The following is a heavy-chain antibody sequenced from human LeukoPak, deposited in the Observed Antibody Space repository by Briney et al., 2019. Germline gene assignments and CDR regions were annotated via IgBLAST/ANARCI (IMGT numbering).Heavy chain of an antibody. J-gene: IGHJ4*02. V-gene: IGHV3-30*04. CDR3: ARQSYASGWLIDS. CDR2: DGTNK. D-gene: IGHD3-9*01. CDR1: GFTFSVNA. Sequence: PGGSLRLSSAASGFTFSVNAMHWVPQAPGKGREGVTADGTNKYYADAVKGRLTISRDISKDTLSLQMDSLRPEDRAVFYCARQSYASGWLIDSWGQGTLVTVSS.